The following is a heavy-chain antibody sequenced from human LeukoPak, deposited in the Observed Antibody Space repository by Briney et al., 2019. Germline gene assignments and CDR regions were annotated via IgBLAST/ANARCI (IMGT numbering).Heavy chain of an antibody. CDR1: GGSISSYY. J-gene: IGHJ4*02. CDR2: IYTSGST. V-gene: IGHV4-4*07. D-gene: IGHD6-13*01. CDR3: ASLSGYSSSWGFDY. Sequence: SEILSLTCTVSGGSISSYYWSWIRQPAGKGLEWIGRIYTSGSTNYDPSLKSRVTISVDTSKNQFSLKLSSVTAADTAVYYCASLSGYSSSWGFDYWGQGTLVTVSS.